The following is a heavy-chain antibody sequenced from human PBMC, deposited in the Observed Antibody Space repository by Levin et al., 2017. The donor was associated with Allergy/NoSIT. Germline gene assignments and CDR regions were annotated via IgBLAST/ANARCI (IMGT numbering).Heavy chain of an antibody. D-gene: IGHD1-14*01. CDR2: IWYDGSNK. CDR3: ARGNRNAFDI. CDR1: GFSFSTYG. V-gene: IGHV3-33*01. Sequence: GESLKISCEASGFSFSTYGMHWVRQAPGKGLEWVAVIWYDGSNKYYADSVKGRFTISRDNSKNTLYLQMDSLRAEDTAVYYCARGNRNAFDIWGQGTMVTVSS. J-gene: IGHJ3*02.